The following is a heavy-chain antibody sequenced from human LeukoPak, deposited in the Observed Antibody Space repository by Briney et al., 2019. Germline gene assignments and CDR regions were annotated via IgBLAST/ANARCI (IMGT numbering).Heavy chain of an antibody. J-gene: IGHJ4*02. CDR1: GGSISSSSYY. D-gene: IGHD3-16*01. Sequence: SETLSLTCTVSGGSISSSSYYWGWIRQPPGKGLEWIGSIYYSGSTYYNPSLKSRVTISVDTSKNQFSLKLSSVTAADTAVYYCARRGGAPYPFDYWGQGTLVTASS. V-gene: IGHV4-39*01. CDR2: IYYSGST. CDR3: ARRGGAPYPFDY.